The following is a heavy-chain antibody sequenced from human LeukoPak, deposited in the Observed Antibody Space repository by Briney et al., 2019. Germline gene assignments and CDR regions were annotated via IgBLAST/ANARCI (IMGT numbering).Heavy chain of an antibody. Sequence: GASVKVSCKVSGYTLTELSMHWVRQAPGKGLEWMGGFDPEDGETIYAQKFQGRVTMTEDTSTDTAYMELSRLRSEDTAVYYCATVSNGGEPHFDYWGQGTLVTVSS. J-gene: IGHJ4*02. CDR2: FDPEDGET. CDR3: ATVSNGGEPHFDY. V-gene: IGHV1-24*01. D-gene: IGHD4-23*01. CDR1: GYTLTELS.